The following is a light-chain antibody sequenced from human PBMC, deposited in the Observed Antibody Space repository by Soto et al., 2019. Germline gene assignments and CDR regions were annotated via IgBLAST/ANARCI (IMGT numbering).Light chain of an antibody. V-gene: IGKV3-15*01. CDR1: QIFISN. Sequence: VMTQSPATLSVSPGERATLSCRASQIFISNLAWYHQKPGQPPRLLIYGASTRATGIPARFSGSGFGTEFTLTISSLQPEDFATYYCQQSYRTPPITFGQGTRLEIK. CDR2: GAS. J-gene: IGKJ5*01. CDR3: QQSYRTPPIT.